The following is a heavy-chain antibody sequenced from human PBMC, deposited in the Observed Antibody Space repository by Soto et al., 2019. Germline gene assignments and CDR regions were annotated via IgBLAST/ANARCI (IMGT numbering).Heavy chain of an antibody. V-gene: IGHV4-39*02. CDR1: GGSISSSSYF. CDR3: ARSVDP. J-gene: IGHJ5*02. Sequence: SETLSLTCTVSGGSISSSSYFWGWIRQPPGKGPEWIGTMHYSGSTYYNPSLKSRVTISVDTSKNHFSLKLSSVTAADTAVYYCARSVDPWGQGTLVTVSS. CDR2: MHYSGST.